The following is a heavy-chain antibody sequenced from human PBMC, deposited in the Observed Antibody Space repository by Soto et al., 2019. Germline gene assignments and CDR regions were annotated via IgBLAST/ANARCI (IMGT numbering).Heavy chain of an antibody. D-gene: IGHD3-3*01. CDR1: GGSISSGGYY. CDR2: IYYSGST. Sequence: SETLSLTCTVSGGSISSGGYYWSWIRQHPGKGLEWIGYIYYSGSTYYNPSLKSRVTISVDTSKNQFSLKLSSVTAADTAVYYCAGGRTDFWSGYYTPTIFDYWGQGTLVTVSS. V-gene: IGHV4-31*03. J-gene: IGHJ4*02. CDR3: AGGRTDFWSGYYTPTIFDY.